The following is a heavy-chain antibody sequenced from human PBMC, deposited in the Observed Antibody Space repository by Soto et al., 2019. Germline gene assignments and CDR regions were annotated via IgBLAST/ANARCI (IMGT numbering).Heavy chain of an antibody. J-gene: IGHJ6*02. Sequence: SETLSLTCTVSGGSVSTGSYDWSWIRQPPGKGLEWIGKIFFTGSAHYNPSLRNRVTMSVDTPKDQFSLTLTSVTAADTAVYYCARDGHGMDVWGQGTTVTV. CDR2: IFFTGSA. CDR1: GGSVSTGSYD. CDR3: ARDGHGMDV. V-gene: IGHV4-61*01.